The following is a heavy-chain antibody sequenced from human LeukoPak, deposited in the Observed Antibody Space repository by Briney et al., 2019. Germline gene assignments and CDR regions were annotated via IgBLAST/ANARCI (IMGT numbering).Heavy chain of an antibody. D-gene: IGHD6-6*01. V-gene: IGHV1-8*01. CDR1: GYTSASYD. Sequence: GASVKVSCKASGYTSASYDINWVRQATGHRLEWMGWMNPNSGNTGYAQKFQGRVTMTRDTSINTAYMELSNLRSEDTAVYYCARSTDSSAPYYYYHMDVWGEGTTVTVSS. CDR3: ARSTDSSAPYYYYHMDV. CDR2: MNPNSGNT. J-gene: IGHJ6*03.